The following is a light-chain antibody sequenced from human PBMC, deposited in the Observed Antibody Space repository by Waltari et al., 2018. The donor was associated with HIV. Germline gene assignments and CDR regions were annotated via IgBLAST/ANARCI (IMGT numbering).Light chain of an antibody. CDR2: GAS. Sequence: EIVLTQSPGTLSLSPGERAILSCRASQSVSNSYLAWYQQKPGQAPRLLSYGASSRATGIPDRFSGSGSGTDFTLTIRRLEPEDFAVYNCQQYGSSPSTFGQGTKVEIK. J-gene: IGKJ1*01. CDR1: QSVSNSY. CDR3: QQYGSSPST. V-gene: IGKV3-20*01.